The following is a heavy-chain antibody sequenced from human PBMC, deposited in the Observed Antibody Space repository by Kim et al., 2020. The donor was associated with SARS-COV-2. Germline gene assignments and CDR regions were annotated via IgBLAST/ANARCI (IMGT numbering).Heavy chain of an antibody. Sequence: SETLSLTCTVSGGSISSYYWSWIRQPPGKGLEWIGYIYYSGSTNYNPSLKSRVTISVDTSKNQFSLKLSSVTAADTAVYYCARGPLVVRGVRGFDPWGQGTLVTVSS. CDR1: GGSISSYY. J-gene: IGHJ5*02. D-gene: IGHD3-10*01. V-gene: IGHV4-59*13. CDR2: IYYSGST. CDR3: ARGPLVVRGVRGFDP.